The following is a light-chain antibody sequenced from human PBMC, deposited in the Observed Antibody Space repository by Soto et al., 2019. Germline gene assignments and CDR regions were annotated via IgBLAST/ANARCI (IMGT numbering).Light chain of an antibody. V-gene: IGKV3-11*01. CDR2: GAS. Sequence: EIVMTQSPATLSVSPGEGATLSCRASQSVGIDLAWYQQKPGQAPRLLIYGASNRATGIPTRFSGSGSGTDFTLTISNLEPEDFAVYYCQQHISWPLTFGGGTKVDIK. J-gene: IGKJ4*01. CDR3: QQHISWPLT. CDR1: QSVGID.